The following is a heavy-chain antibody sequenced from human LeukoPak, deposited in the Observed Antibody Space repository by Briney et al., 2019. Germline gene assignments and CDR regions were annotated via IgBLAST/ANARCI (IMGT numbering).Heavy chain of an antibody. V-gene: IGHV3-74*01. CDR3: ARAVTYFYGSVTYDWFES. CDR1: GFTFSSYS. CDR2: IESNGLT. Sequence: GGSLRLSCAASGFTFSSYSMNWVRQAPGKGLMWVSRIESNGLTLYADSVRDRFTISRDNAKNTVYLQMNSLRADDTAMYYCARAVTYFYGSVTYDWFESWGQGTLVTVSS. D-gene: IGHD3-10*01. J-gene: IGHJ5*01.